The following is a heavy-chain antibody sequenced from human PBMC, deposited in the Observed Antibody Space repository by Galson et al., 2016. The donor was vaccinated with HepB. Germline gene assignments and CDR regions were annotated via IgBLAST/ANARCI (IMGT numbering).Heavy chain of an antibody. Sequence: QSGAEVKKPGESLRISCKGSGYSFTTYWISWVRQVPGKGLEWMGRIDPSDSYTKYSPSFQGHVTISTDRSISTAYLQWSSLKASETAMYYCARDPGYCSPSGCPRGPRWGQGTLVTVSS. CDR1: GYSFTTYW. CDR2: IDPSDSYT. D-gene: IGHD2-15*01. CDR3: ARDPGYCSPSGCPRGPR. J-gene: IGHJ4*02. V-gene: IGHV5-10-1*01.